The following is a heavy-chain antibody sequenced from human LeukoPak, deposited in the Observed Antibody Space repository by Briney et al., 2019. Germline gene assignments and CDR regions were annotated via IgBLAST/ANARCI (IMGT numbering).Heavy chain of an antibody. V-gene: IGHV3-74*01. CDR1: GFTFSSYA. J-gene: IGHJ4*02. Sequence: GGSLRLSCAASGFTFSSYAMSWVRQAPGKGLVWVSRINSDGSSTSYADSVKGRFTISRDNAKNTLYLQMNSLRAEDTSVYYCARDLAWGAFDYWGQGTLVTVSS. CDR2: INSDGSST. D-gene: IGHD7-27*01. CDR3: ARDLAWGAFDY.